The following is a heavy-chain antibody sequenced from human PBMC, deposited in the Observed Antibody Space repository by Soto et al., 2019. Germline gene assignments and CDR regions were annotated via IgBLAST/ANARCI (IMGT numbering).Heavy chain of an antibody. V-gene: IGHV1-69*01. Sequence: QVQLVQSGAEVKKPGSSVKVSCKASGGTFSSYAISWVRQAPGQGLEWMGGIIPIFGTANYAQKFQGRVTITADESTSTAYKELRSLRSEDTAVYYCAGIGYCSSTSFYSWFDPWGQGTLVTVSS. CDR1: GGTFSSYA. CDR2: IIPIFGTA. J-gene: IGHJ5*02. D-gene: IGHD2-2*02. CDR3: AGIGYCSSTSFYSWFDP.